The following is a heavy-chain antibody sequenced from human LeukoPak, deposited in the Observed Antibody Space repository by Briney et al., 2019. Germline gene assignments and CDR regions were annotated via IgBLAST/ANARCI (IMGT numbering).Heavy chain of an antibody. D-gene: IGHD2-2*01. V-gene: IGHV1-69*13. Sequence: ASVKVSCKASGGTFSSYAISWVRQAPGQGLEWMGGIIPIFGTANYAQKFQGRVTITADEPTSTAYMELSSLRSEDTAVYYCARAIPDIVVVPAAIGAFDIWGQGIMVTVSS. CDR1: GGTFSSYA. CDR3: ARAIPDIVVVPAAIGAFDI. CDR2: IIPIFGTA. J-gene: IGHJ3*02.